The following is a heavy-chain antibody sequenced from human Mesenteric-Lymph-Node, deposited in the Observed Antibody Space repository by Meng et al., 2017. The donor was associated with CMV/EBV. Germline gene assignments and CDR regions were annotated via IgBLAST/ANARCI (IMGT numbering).Heavy chain of an antibody. D-gene: IGHD1-7*01. CDR1: GFTVSSNY. V-gene: IGHV3-53*05. CDR2: VFGGGDT. J-gene: IGHJ6*02. CDR3: ARDRENWNYEDYYYGMDV. Sequence: GGSLRLSCAASGFTVSSNYMSWVRQAPGKGPEWVSGVFGGGDTYYADSVKGRFTISRDNSKNTLYLQMNSLRAEDTAVYYCARDRENWNYEDYYYGMDVWGQGTTVTVSS.